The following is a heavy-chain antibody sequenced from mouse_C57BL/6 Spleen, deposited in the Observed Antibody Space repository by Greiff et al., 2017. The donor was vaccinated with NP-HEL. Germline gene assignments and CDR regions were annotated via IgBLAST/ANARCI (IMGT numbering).Heavy chain of an antibody. J-gene: IGHJ1*03. CDR3: ARDTDYSSWYFDV. CDR2: INYDGSST. CDR1: GFTFSDYY. D-gene: IGHD2-13*01. Sequence: EVKLMESEGGLVQPGSSMKLSCTASGFTFSDYYMAWVRQVPEKGLEWVANINYDGSSTYYLDSLKSRFIISRDNAKNILYLQMSSLKSEDTATYYCARDTDYSSWYFDVWGTGTTVTVSS. V-gene: IGHV5-16*01.